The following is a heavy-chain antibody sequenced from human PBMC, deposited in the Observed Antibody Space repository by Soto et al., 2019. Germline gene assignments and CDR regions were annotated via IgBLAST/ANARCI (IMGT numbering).Heavy chain of an antibody. D-gene: IGHD6-6*01. CDR3: ARLIAARRRDWFAP. CDR1: GYTFTSYD. J-gene: IGHJ5*02. CDR2: MNPNSGNT. Sequence: QVQLVQSGAEGKKPGASVKVSCKASGYTFTSYDINWVRQATGQGLEWMGWMNPNSGNTGYAQKFQGRVTMTRNTSISTAYMELSSLRSEATAVYYCARLIAARRRDWFAPWGQGTLVAVSS. V-gene: IGHV1-8*01.